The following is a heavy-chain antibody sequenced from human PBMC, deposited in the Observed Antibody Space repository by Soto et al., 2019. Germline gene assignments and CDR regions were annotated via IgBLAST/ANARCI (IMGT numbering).Heavy chain of an antibody. CDR1: GASVSSTYW. CDR2: INHRGSA. V-gene: IGHV4-4*02. CDR3: ARYKAASGTYYFDF. J-gene: IGHJ4*02. D-gene: IGHD6-13*01. Sequence: RSLTCAVSGASVSSTYWWSWVRQPPGKGPEWIGEINHRGSANYNPSLKSRVTISVDISKSQFSLRLTSVTAADTAVYYCARYKAASGTYYFDFWGQGALVTVSS.